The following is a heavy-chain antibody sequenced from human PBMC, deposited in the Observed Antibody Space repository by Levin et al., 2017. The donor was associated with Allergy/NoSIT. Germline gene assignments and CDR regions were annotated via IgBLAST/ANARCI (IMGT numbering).Heavy chain of an antibody. V-gene: IGHV3-23*01. CDR3: AKMRGDSSGWRFDY. CDR1: GFTFSSYA. CDR2: ISGSGGST. Sequence: ETLSLTCAASGFTFSSYAMSWVRQAPGKGLEWVSSISGSGGSTYYADSVKGRFTVSRDNFNNTLYLQMNSLRAEDTAVYYCAKMRGDSSGWRFDYWGQGTLVTVSS. D-gene: IGHD6-19*01. J-gene: IGHJ4*02.